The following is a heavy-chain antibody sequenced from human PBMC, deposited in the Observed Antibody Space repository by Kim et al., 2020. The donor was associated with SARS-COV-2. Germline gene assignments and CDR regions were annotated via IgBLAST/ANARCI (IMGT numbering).Heavy chain of an antibody. CDR1: GGSISSSNW. CDR2: IYHSGST. Sequence: SETLSLTCAVSGGSISSSNWWSWVRQPPGKGLEWIGEIYHSGSTNYNPSLKSRVTISVDKSKNQFSLKLSSVTAADTAVYYCARVWGVQLWLPFDYWGQGTLVTVSS. D-gene: IGHD5-18*01. V-gene: IGHV4-4*02. CDR3: ARVWGVQLWLPFDY. J-gene: IGHJ4*02.